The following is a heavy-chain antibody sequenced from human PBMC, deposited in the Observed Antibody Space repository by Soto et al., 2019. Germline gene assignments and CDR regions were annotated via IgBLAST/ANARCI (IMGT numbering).Heavy chain of an antibody. Sequence: EVQLVESGGGLVKPGASLRLSCAASGLTFSSYRMNWVRQAPGKGLEWVSSISSSSSYIYYADSVKGRFTISRDNAKNSLYLQMNSLRAEDTAVYYCARAYDILTGHYYFDYWGQGTLVTVSS. J-gene: IGHJ4*02. CDR3: ARAYDILTGHYYFDY. CDR1: GLTFSSYR. D-gene: IGHD3-9*01. CDR2: ISSSSSYI. V-gene: IGHV3-21*01.